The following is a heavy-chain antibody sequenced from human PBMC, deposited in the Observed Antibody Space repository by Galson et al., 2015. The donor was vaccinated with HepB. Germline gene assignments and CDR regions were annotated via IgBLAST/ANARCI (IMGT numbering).Heavy chain of an antibody. Sequence: SLRLSCAASGFPLSIYSMNWVRQAPGKGLEWVSYISSSGSSTYYADSVKGRFTVSRDNAKNSLYLQMSSLRAEDTAVYYCARETDYWGQGTLVTVSS. J-gene: IGHJ4*02. V-gene: IGHV3-48*01. CDR1: GFPLSIYS. CDR2: ISSSGSST. CDR3: ARETDY.